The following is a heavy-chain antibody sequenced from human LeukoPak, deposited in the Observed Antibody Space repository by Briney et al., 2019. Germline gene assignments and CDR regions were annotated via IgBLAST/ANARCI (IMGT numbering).Heavy chain of an antibody. V-gene: IGHV3-9*01. J-gene: IGHJ4*02. D-gene: IGHD5-18*01. CDR3: AKDGRGYSYAFDY. CDR2: ISWNSGSI. CDR1: GFTFDDYA. Sequence: GGSLRLSCAASGFTFDDYAMHWVRRAPGKGLEWVSGISWNSGSIGYADSVKGRFTISRDNAKNSLYLQMNSLRAEDTALYYCAKDGRGYSYAFDYWGQGTLVTVSS.